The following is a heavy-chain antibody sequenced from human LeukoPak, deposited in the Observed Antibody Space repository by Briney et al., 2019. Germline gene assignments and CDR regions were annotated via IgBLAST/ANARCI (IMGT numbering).Heavy chain of an antibody. CDR1: GFTFSSYG. CDR3: AKPLGGSSGSYYAD. J-gene: IGHJ4*02. CDR2: ISYDGSNK. Sequence: PGRSLRLSCAASGFTFSSYGMHWVRQAPGKGLEWVAVISYDGSNKYYADSVKGRFTISRDNFKNTLYLQMNSLRAEDTAVYYCAKPLGGSSGSYYADWGQGTLVTVSS. V-gene: IGHV3-30*18. D-gene: IGHD1-26*01.